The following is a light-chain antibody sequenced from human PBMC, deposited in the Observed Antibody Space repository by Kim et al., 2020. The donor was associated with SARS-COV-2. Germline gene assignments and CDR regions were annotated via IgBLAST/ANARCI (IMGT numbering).Light chain of an antibody. J-gene: IGLJ3*02. CDR3: QAWDSTWV. CDR2: QDS. CDR1: KLGDKY. Sequence: VTVSPGQTASITCSVDKLGDKYACWYQQKPGQSPVLVIYQDSKRPSGIPDRFSGSNSGNTATLTISGTQAMDEADYYCQAWDSTWVFGGGTQLTVL. V-gene: IGLV3-1*01.